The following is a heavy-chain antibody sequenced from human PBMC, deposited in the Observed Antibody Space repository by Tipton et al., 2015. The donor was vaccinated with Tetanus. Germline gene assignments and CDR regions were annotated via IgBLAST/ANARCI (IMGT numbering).Heavy chain of an antibody. CDR3: ARDRAVPVQAYGTDV. J-gene: IGHJ6*02. V-gene: IGHV1-18*01. CDR1: GYTFTHYG. CDR2: ISPFTGDT. Sequence: QVQLVQSGAEVKKPGASVKVSCKASGYTFTHYGISWVRQTPGQGLEWVGWISPFTGDTEYAQNLQDRLILTTDTSTATAYVEVRSLTSDDTAVYYCARDRAVPVQAYGTDVWGQGTSVTVSS. D-gene: IGHD6-19*01.